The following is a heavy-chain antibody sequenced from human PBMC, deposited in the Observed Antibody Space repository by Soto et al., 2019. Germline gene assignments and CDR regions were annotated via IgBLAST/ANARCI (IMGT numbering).Heavy chain of an antibody. Sequence: QVQLQESGPGLVKPSQTLSLTCTVSGGSISSGGYYWSWIRQHPGKGLEWIGYIYYSGSTYYNPSLKSRVIISVDTSKNQFALKLSSVTAADTAVYYCARVDTSMGATCVSYWGQGTLVTVSS. CDR1: GGSISSGGYY. CDR3: ARVDTSMGATCVSY. CDR2: IYYSGST. D-gene: IGHD1-26*01. J-gene: IGHJ4*02. V-gene: IGHV4-31*03.